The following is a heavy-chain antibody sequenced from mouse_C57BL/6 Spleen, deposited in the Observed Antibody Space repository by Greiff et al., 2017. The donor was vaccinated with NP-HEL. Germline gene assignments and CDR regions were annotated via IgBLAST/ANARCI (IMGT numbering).Heavy chain of an antibody. V-gene: IGHV5-4*01. CDR2: ISDGGSYT. D-gene: IGHD2-5*01. CDR1: GFTFSSSA. CDR3: ARDPYYSNYTWFAY. Sequence: VQGVESGGGLVKPGGSLKLSCAASGFTFSSSAMSWVRQTPEKRLEWVATISDGGSYTYYPDNVKGRFTISRDNAKNNLYLQMSHLKSEDTAMYYCARDPYYSNYTWFAYWGQGTLVTVSA. J-gene: IGHJ3*01.